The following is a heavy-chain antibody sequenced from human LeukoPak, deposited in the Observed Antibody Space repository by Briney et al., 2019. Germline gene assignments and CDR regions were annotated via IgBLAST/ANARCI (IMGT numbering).Heavy chain of an antibody. J-gene: IGHJ4*02. Sequence: PGGSLRLSCAASGFTFSSYDMHWVRQATGKGLEWVSAIGTAGDTYYPGSVKGRFTISRENAKNSLCLQMNSLRAGDTAVYYCARGRAAAAGTVFDYWGQGTLVTVSS. CDR2: IGTAGDT. CDR1: GFTFSSYD. D-gene: IGHD6-13*01. CDR3: ARGRAAAAGTVFDY. V-gene: IGHV3-13*01.